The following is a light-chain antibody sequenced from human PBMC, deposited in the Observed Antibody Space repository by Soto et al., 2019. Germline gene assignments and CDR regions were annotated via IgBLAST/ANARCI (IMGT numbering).Light chain of an antibody. CDR3: QQYYSTRT. CDR1: QSVLYSSNNKNY. Sequence: DIVMTQSPESLAVSLGERATINCKSSQSVLYSSNNKNYLAWYQQKPGQPPKLLIYWASTRESRVPDRFSGSGSGTDFTLTISSLQAEDVAVYYCQQYYSTRTFGQGTKVEIK. CDR2: WAS. J-gene: IGKJ1*01. V-gene: IGKV4-1*01.